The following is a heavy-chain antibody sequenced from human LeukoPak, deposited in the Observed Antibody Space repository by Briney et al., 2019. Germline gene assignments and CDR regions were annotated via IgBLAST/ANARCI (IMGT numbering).Heavy chain of an antibody. Sequence: SETLSLTCTVSGGSISSGGYYWSWIRQHPGKGLEWIGYIYYSGSTYYNPSLKSRVTISVDTSKNQFSLKLSSVTAADTAVYYCARDGYGDYKNHDAFDIWGQGTMVTVSS. CDR3: ARDGYGDYKNHDAFDI. CDR1: GGSISSGGYY. V-gene: IGHV4-31*03. CDR2: IYYSGST. D-gene: IGHD4-17*01. J-gene: IGHJ3*02.